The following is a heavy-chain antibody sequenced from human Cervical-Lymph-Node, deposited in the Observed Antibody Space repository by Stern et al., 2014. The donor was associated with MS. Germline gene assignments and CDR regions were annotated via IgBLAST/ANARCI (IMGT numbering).Heavy chain of an antibody. CDR1: EYIFSNTW. J-gene: IGHJ4*02. D-gene: IGHD2-8*01. CDR3: TTMGQAMFEY. CDR2: IFPGDSES. V-gene: IGHV5-51*01. Sequence: VQLVQSGAEVKKPGESLKISCKGPEYIFSNTWIAWVRQMPGKGLEWMGAIFPGDSESRYSPSFQGQVAISADESKTTVYLQWNSLKASDTAKYYRTTMGQAMFEYWGQGTQVIVSS.